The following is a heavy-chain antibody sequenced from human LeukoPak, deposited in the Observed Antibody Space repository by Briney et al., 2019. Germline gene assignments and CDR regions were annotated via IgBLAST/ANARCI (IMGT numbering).Heavy chain of an antibody. J-gene: IGHJ4*02. CDR1: GYTFTSYY. D-gene: IGHD3-9*01. CDR3: AREVPYYDILTGYGNYFDY. V-gene: IGHV1-46*01. Sequence: ASVKVSCKASGYTFTSYYMHWVRQAPGQGLEWMGIINPSGGSTSYAQKFQGRVTMTRDTSTSTVYMELSSLRSEDTAVYYCAREVPYYDILTGYGNYFDYWGQGTLVTVSS. CDR2: INPSGGST.